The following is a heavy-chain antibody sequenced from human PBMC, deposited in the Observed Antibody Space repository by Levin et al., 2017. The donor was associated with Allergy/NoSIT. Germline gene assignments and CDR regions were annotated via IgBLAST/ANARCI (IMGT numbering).Heavy chain of an antibody. D-gene: IGHD3-22*01. CDR2: IYYSGST. V-gene: IGHV4-59*01. J-gene: IGHJ4*02. CDR3: ARDQRERRYDSSGQFDY. Sequence: RTSETLSLTCTVSGGSISSYYWSWIRQPPGKGLEWIGYIYYSGSTNYNPSLKSRVTISVDTSKNQFSLKLSSVTAADTAVYYCARDQRERRYDSSGQFDYWGQGTLVTVSS. CDR1: GGSISSYY.